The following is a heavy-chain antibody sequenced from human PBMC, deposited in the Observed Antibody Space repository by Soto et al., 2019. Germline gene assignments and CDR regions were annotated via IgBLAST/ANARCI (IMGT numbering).Heavy chain of an antibody. J-gene: IGHJ6*02. CDR2: IYYSGST. Sequence: SETLSLTCTVSGGSISSYYWSWIRQPPGKGLEWIGYIYYSGSTNYNPSLKSRVTISVDTSKNQFSLKLSSVTAADTAVYYCARDPGLTYYYDSSGYQQTSYYYYYGMDVWGQGTTVTVSS. CDR3: ARDPGLTYYYDSSGYQQTSYYYYYGMDV. D-gene: IGHD3-22*01. V-gene: IGHV4-59*01. CDR1: GGSISSYY.